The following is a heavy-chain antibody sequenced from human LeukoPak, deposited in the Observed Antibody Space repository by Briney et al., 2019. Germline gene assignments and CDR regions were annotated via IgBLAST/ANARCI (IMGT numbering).Heavy chain of an antibody. CDR1: GGTFSSYA. CDR3: ARGTMVRGVTTGNFDY. J-gene: IGHJ4*01. CDR2: IIPIFGTA. D-gene: IGHD3-10*01. V-gene: IGHV1-69*13. Sequence: GASVKVSCKASGGTFSSYAISWVRQAPGQGLEWMGGIIPIFGTANYAQKFQGRVTITADESTSTAYMELSSLRSEDTAVYYCARGTMVRGVTTGNFDYWGQRTLVTVSS.